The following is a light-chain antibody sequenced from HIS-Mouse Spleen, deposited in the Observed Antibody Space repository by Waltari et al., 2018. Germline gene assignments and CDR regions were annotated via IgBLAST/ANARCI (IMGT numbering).Light chain of an antibody. CDR1: QGVSSY. V-gene: IGKV1-9*01. J-gene: IGKJ1*01. CDR3: QQLNSYPPT. CDR2: AAS. Sequence: DIQLTQSPSFLSASVGDRVTITCRASQGVSSYLAWYQQKPGKAPKLLIYAASTLQSGVPSRFSGSGSGTEFTLTISSLQPEDFATYYCQQLNSYPPTFGQGTKVE.